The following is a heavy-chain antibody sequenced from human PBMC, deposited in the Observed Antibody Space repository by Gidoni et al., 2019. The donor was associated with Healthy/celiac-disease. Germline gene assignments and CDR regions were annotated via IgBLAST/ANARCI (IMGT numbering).Heavy chain of an antibody. V-gene: IGHV1-46*01. Sequence: GIINPSGGSTSYAQKFQCRVTMTRDTSTSTVYMELSSLRSEDTAVYYFARGPEGLYYWGQGTLVTVSS. CDR2: INPSGGST. J-gene: IGHJ4*02. CDR3: ARGPEGLYY.